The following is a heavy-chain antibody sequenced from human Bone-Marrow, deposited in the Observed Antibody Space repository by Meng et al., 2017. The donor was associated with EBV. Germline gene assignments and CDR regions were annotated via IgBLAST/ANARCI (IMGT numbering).Heavy chain of an antibody. CDR2: IIPIFGRT. Sequence: QVQLLQSGAGVRKPGSSVQVSCKAPGCTFTGYAINWVRQAPGQGLEWMGGIIPIFGRTNYAQKFRGRVTIIADESTSTAYMELSSLRSEDTAVYYCARGTYDRPVDPWGQGTLVTVSS. CDR3: ARGTYDRPVDP. J-gene: IGHJ5*02. D-gene: IGHD3-16*01. V-gene: IGHV1-69*01. CDR1: GCTFTGYA.